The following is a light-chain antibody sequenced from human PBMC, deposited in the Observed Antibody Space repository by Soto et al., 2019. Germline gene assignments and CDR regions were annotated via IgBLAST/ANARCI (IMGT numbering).Light chain of an antibody. Sequence: QSVLTQPPSASGTPGQRVTISCSGSSSNIGGNIVNWYQQLPGTAPKLLIFGNDQRPSWVPDRFSGSKSGTSASLAISGLQSEDEANYFCAGWDGSLNGVVFGGGTKVTVL. CDR1: SSNIGGNI. J-gene: IGLJ2*01. CDR2: GND. V-gene: IGLV1-44*01. CDR3: AGWDGSLNGVV.